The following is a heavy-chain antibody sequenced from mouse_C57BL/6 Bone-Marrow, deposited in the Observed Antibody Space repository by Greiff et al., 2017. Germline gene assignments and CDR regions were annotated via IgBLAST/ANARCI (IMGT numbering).Heavy chain of an antibody. CDR2: IRSNSSNYAT. Sequence: EAGGGLVQPKGSLKLSCAAFGFTFNTYAMHWVRQAPGKGLEWVARIRSNSSNYATYYADSVKDRFTISRDDSQSMLYLQMNNLKTDDTAMYYCVRKRGNYGSYWYFGVWGTGATVSVST. V-gene: IGHV10-3*01. J-gene: IGHJ1*03. D-gene: IGHD1-1*01. CDR3: VRKRGNYGSYWYFGV. CDR1: GFTFNTYA.